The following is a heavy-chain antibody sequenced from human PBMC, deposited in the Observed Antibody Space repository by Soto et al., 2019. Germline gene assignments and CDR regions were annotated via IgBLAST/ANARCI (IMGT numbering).Heavy chain of an antibody. V-gene: IGHV1-69*01. J-gene: IGHJ5*02. CDR1: GGTFSSYA. CDR2: IIPIFGTA. CDR3: ARGNTGGSCYSCLWFDP. D-gene: IGHD2-15*01. Sequence: QVQLVQSGAEVKKPGSSVKVSCKASGGTFSSYAISWVRQAPGQGLEWMGGIIPIFGTANYAQKFQGRVTITADESTSTAYMELSSMRSEDTAVYYCARGNTGGSCYSCLWFDPWGQGTLVTVSS.